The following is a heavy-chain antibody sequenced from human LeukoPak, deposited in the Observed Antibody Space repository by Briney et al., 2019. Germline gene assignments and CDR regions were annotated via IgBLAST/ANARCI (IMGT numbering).Heavy chain of an antibody. D-gene: IGHD2-2*01. CDR3: ARYCSSTSCYYDYYYMDV. Sequence: GGSLRLSCAASGFTFSSYSMNWVRQAPGKGLEWVSSISSSSSYIYYADSVKGRFTISRDNAKNSLYLQMNSLRAEDTAVCYCARYCSSTSCYYDYYYMDVWGKGTTVTVSS. J-gene: IGHJ6*03. CDR1: GFTFSSYS. V-gene: IGHV3-21*01. CDR2: ISSSSSYI.